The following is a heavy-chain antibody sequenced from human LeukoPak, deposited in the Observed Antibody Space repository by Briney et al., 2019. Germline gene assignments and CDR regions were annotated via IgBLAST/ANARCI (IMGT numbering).Heavy chain of an antibody. CDR2: IYSGGST. V-gene: IGHV3-NL1*01. CDR3: ARAGGSEYFQH. Sequence: PGGSLRLSCAASGFTFSSYGMHWVRQAPGKGLEWVSVIYSGGSTYYADSVKGRFTISRDNSKNTLYLQMNSLRAEDTAVYYCARAGGSEYFQHWGQGTLVTVSS. D-gene: IGHD1-26*01. CDR1: GFTFSSYG. J-gene: IGHJ1*01.